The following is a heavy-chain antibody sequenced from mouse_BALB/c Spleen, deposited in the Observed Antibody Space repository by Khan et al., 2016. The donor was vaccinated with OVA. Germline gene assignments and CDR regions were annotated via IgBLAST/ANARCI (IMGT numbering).Heavy chain of an antibody. V-gene: IGHV14-3*02. Sequence: VQLQQSGAELVKPGASVKLSCTASGFNIKDTYIHWVKQRPEQGLEWIGRIDPANGDTKCDPKFQGKATIKADTSSNTAYLKLSSLTSEDTAIYYCGRCCSHLGGSGWFAYWGQGTLVTVSA. D-gene: IGHD1-1*01. CDR2: IDPANGDT. J-gene: IGHJ3*01. CDR3: GRCCSHLGGSGWFAY. CDR1: GFNIKDTY.